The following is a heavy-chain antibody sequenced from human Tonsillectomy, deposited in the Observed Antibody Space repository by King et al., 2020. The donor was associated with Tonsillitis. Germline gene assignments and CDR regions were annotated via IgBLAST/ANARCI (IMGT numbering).Heavy chain of an antibody. CDR2: LYHSGTT. D-gene: IGHD3-10*01. CDR3: ARDGVLLWFGELTAFDI. CDR1: GYSISSGYF. J-gene: IGHJ3*02. V-gene: IGHV4-38-2*02. Sequence: VQLQESGRGLVKPSETLSLTCAVSGYSISSGYFWGWIRQPPGKGLEWIASLYHSGTTYYNLSLMSRVTISMDASKNQFSLKLTSVTAADSAVYYCARDGVLLWFGELTAFDIWGQGTMVTVSS.